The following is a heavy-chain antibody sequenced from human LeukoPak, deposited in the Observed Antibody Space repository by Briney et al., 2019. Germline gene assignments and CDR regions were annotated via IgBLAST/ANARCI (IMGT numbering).Heavy chain of an antibody. CDR3: ARRAGESHYYYYYGMDV. V-gene: IGHV4-39*01. CDR1: GGSISSYY. J-gene: IGHJ6*02. Sequence: SETLSLTCTVSGGSISSYYWGWIRQPPGKGLEWIGSIYYSGSTYFNPSLKSRVTISVDTSKNHFSLRLSSVTAADTAVYYCARRAGESHYYYYYGMDVWGQGTTVTVSS. CDR2: IYYSGST.